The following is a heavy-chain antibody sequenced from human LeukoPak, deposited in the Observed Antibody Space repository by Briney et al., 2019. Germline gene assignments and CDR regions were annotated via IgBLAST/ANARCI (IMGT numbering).Heavy chain of an antibody. CDR3: AREEYRAFDY. CDR2: INSDGSEG. V-gene: IGHV3-7*03. D-gene: IGHD5-18*01. CDR1: GFTFSGFW. Sequence: GGSLRLSCAVSGFTFSGFWMSWSRQAPGKGLEWVASINSDGSEGYYADVVKGRFTISRDNAKNSLYLQINSLRAEDTAVYYCAREEYRAFDYWGQGALVTVSS. J-gene: IGHJ4*02.